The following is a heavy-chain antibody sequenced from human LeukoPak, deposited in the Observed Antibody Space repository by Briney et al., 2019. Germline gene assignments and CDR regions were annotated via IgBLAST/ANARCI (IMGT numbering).Heavy chain of an antibody. Sequence: GGSLRLSCAASGFTFSSYWMHWVRQAPGKGLVWVSRINSDGSSTSYADSVKGRFTISRDNAKNTLYLQMNSLRAEDTAVYYCARMRLYSYYYYYYYMDVWGKGTTVTVSS. V-gene: IGHV3-74*01. CDR3: ARMRLYSYYYYYYYMDV. D-gene: IGHD3-16*02. CDR2: INSDGSST. J-gene: IGHJ6*03. CDR1: GFTFSSYW.